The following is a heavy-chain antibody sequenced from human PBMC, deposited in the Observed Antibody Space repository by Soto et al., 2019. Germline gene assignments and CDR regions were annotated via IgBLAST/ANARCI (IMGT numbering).Heavy chain of an antibody. V-gene: IGHV4-4*03. D-gene: IGHD1-7*01. J-gene: IGHJ4*02. CDR2: IYRTGST. CDR1: GGSFTSNNW. CDR3: ASRDPGTSVDY. Sequence: PPETLSLTCAVSGGSFTSNNWWTWVRQPPGQGLEWIGEIYRTGSTNYNPSLKSRVTISLDKSENQFSLKVTSLTAADTAVYYCASRDPGTSVDYWGQGTLVTSPQ.